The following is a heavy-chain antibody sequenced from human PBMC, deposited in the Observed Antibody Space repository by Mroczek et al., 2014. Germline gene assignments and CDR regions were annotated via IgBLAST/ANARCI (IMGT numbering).Heavy chain of an antibody. CDR1: GFTFSSYS. CDR3: ARERPTGTTGFDY. J-gene: IGHJ4*02. Sequence: VQLVQSGGGLVQPGGSLRLSCAASGFTFSSYSMNWVRQAPGKGLEWVSYISSSSSTIYYADSVKGRFTISRDNAKNSLYLQMNSLRAEDTAVYYCARERPTGTTGFDYVGPGNPGHRSP. CDR2: ISSSSSTI. V-gene: IGHV3-48*01. D-gene: IGHD1-7*01.